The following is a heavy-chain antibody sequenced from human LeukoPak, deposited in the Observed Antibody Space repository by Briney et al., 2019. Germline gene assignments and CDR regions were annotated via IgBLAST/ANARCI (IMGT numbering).Heavy chain of an antibody. D-gene: IGHD1-26*01. CDR3: AKTSRRWELPGGAFDI. CDR1: GFTFDDYA. CDR2: ISWNSGSI. Sequence: PGGSLRLSCAASGFTFDDYAMHWVRQAPGKGLEWVSGISWNSGSIGYADSVKGRFTISRDNAKNSLYLQMNSLRAEDTALYYCAKTSRRWELPGGAFDIWGQGTMVTVSS. V-gene: IGHV3-9*01. J-gene: IGHJ3*02.